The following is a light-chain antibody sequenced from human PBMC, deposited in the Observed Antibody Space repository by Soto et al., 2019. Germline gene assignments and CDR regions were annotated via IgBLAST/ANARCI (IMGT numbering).Light chain of an antibody. CDR2: AAS. CDR1: QSVSSN. J-gene: IGKJ4*01. Sequence: EVMMTQSPATLSLSPGERATLSCRASQSVSSNLAWYQQRRGQAPRLLIYAASSRAAGIPARFSGSGSGTECTLTINSLQSEDFAVYYCQQYDSWPPLTFGGGTKVEVK. V-gene: IGKV3-15*01. CDR3: QQYDSWPPLT.